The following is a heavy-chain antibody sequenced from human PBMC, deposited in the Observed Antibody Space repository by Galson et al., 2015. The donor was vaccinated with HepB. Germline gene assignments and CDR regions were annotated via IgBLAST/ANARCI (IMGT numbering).Heavy chain of an antibody. Sequence: SLRLSCAASGFTFSSSWMTWVRQAPGKGLEWVASVKRDESEKQYVDSARGRFTISRDNAKNSLYLQMNSLRAEDTAVYYCARVYYLARDAFDIWGQGTMVTVSS. J-gene: IGHJ3*02. CDR1: GFTFSSSW. V-gene: IGHV3-7*01. CDR3: ARVYYLARDAFDI. D-gene: IGHD3-10*01. CDR2: VKRDESEK.